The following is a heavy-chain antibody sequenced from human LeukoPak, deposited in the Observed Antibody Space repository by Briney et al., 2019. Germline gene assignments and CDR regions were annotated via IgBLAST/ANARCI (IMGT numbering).Heavy chain of an antibody. J-gene: IGHJ6*03. D-gene: IGHD6-19*01. CDR3: ARSRRLAVAGPSGYYYYYYMDV. CDR1: GGSFSGYY. V-gene: IGHV4-34*01. Sequence: PSETLSLTCAVYGGSFSGYYWSWIRQPPGKGLEWIGEINHSGSTNYNPSLKSRVTISVDTSKNQFSLKLSSVTAADTAVYYCARSRRLAVAGPSGYYYYYYMDVWGKGTTVTVSS. CDR2: INHSGST.